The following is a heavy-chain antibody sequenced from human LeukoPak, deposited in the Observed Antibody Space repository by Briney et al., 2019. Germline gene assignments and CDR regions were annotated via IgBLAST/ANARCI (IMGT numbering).Heavy chain of an antibody. Sequence: GGSLRLSCAASGFTVSSNYMSWVRQAPGKGLEWVSIIYSGGSTFYADSVKGRVTISRDNSKNTLYLQMNSLRAEDTAVYYCARDPGYRGESGWFDPWGQGTLVTVSS. CDR2: IYSGGST. V-gene: IGHV3-53*05. D-gene: IGHD5-18*01. CDR3: ARDPGYRGESGWFDP. CDR1: GFTVSSNY. J-gene: IGHJ5*02.